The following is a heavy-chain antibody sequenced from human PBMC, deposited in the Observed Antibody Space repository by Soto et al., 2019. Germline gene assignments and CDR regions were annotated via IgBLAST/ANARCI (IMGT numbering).Heavy chain of an antibody. V-gene: IGHV4-31*03. CDR1: GGSMSSGGYY. CDR2: IHYRGNT. CDR3: ARAADTVATNRHYYYGLDV. D-gene: IGHD5-12*01. Sequence: QMQLQESGPGLVKPSQTLSLTCTVSGGSMSSGGYYWSWIRQHPEKGLEWIGYIHYRGNTYYKPSLRSRISMSLDTSKSQFSLKVSSVTAADTAVYYCARAADTVATNRHYYYGLDVWGQGTTVTVSS. J-gene: IGHJ6*02.